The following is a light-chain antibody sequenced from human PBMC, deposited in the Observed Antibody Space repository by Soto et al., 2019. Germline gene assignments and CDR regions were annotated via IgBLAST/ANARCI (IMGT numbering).Light chain of an antibody. Sequence: DIQMTQSPSSLSASVGDRVTITCRASQNIGVYLNWYQKKPGKAPKLLIHAASSLHSGIPSTFSGNGSGTDFAPTISSLQPEDFATYYCHQTAANPWTFAQGTKVDIK. V-gene: IGKV1-39*01. CDR2: AAS. J-gene: IGKJ1*01. CDR3: HQTAANPWT. CDR1: QNIGVY.